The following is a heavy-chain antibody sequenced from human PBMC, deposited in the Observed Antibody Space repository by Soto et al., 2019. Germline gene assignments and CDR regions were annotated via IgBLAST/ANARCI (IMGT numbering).Heavy chain of an antibody. CDR3: AASAPCGWRGHYYYYGMDV. J-gene: IGHJ6*02. D-gene: IGHD6-19*01. CDR2: IYHSGST. V-gene: IGHV4-4*02. Sequence: QVQLQESGPGLVKPSGTLSLTCAVSGGSVSSSNWWSWVRQPPGKGLEWIGEIYHSGSTNYNPSLKSRVTISVDKSKNQFSLKLSSVTAADTAVYYCAASAPCGWRGHYYYYGMDVWGQGTTFTVSS. CDR1: GGSVSSSNW.